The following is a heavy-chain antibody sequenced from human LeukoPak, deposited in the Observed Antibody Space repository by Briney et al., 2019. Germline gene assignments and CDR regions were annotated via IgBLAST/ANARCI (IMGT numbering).Heavy chain of an antibody. D-gene: IGHD1-26*01. Sequence: ASVKVSCKTSGYTFTNYYMHWVRQAPGQGLEWMGIINPSGGSAAYAQRFQGRLTLTRDPSTTTVYMELNSLRPEDTAVYYCARDLNPRENSDDYWGQGTLVTDSS. J-gene: IGHJ4*02. V-gene: IGHV1-46*01. CDR3: ARDLNPRENSDDY. CDR1: GYTFTNYY. CDR2: INPSGGSA.